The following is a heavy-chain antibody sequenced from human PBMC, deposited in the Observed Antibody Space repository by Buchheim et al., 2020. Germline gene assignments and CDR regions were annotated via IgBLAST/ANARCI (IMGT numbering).Heavy chain of an antibody. J-gene: IGHJ6*02. CDR1: KYIFTTYW. Sequence: EVQLVQSGAEVKKPGESLKISCKGSKYIFTTYWVGWVRQMPAKGLEWMGIIYPGDSDTRYSPSFQGQVTISADKSITTAYLQWSSLKASDTAIYYCATAPGRGSSSNLMDVWGQGTT. CDR2: IYPGDSDT. CDR3: ATAPGRGSSSNLMDV. D-gene: IGHD1-26*01. V-gene: IGHV5-51*01.